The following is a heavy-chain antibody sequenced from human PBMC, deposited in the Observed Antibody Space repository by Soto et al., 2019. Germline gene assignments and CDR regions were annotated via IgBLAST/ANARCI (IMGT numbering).Heavy chain of an antibody. V-gene: IGHV1-18*04. Sequence: ASVKVSCKASGYTFTSYGISWVRHAPGTGLDWMGWISAYNGNTNYAQKLQGRVTMTTDTSTSTAYMELRSLRSDDTAVYYCARAQQWLRFLEWSLPDGGMDVWGQGTTVTVSS. D-gene: IGHD3-3*01. CDR1: GYTFTSYG. CDR3: ARAQQWLRFLEWSLPDGGMDV. CDR2: ISAYNGNT. J-gene: IGHJ6*02.